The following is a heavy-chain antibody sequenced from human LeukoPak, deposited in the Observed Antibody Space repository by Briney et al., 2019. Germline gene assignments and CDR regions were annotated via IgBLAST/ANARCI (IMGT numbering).Heavy chain of an antibody. Sequence: SETLSLTCTVSGSSISSGYYWGWIRQPPGKGLEWIGSIYHSGSTYYNPSLKSRVTISVDTSKNQFSLKLSSVTAADTAVYYCARATKTRNLFYGDDGGWFDPWGQGTLVTVSS. V-gene: IGHV4-38-2*02. CDR2: IYHSGST. CDR1: GSSISSGYY. CDR3: ARATKTRNLFYGDDGGWFDP. J-gene: IGHJ5*02. D-gene: IGHD4-17*01.